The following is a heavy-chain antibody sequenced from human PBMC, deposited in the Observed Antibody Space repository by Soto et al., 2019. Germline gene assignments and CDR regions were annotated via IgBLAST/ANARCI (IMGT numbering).Heavy chain of an antibody. V-gene: IGHV3-72*01. CDR1: GLIFSDYH. D-gene: IGHD6-19*01. CDR2: IRRKANSYTT. J-gene: IGHJ6*02. CDR3: AMLGGWSGGSSGMDV. Sequence: EVQLVESGGGLIQRGGSLRLSCTASGLIFSDYHMDWVRHAPGKGLEWVGRIRRKANSYTTEYAASVKGRFTISRDDSKNSLYLQMNSLKSEDTAVYYCAMLGGWSGGSSGMDVWGQGTTVTVSS.